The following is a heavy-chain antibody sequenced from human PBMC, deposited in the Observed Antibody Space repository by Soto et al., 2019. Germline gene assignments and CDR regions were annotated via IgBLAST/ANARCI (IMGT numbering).Heavy chain of an antibody. D-gene: IGHD3-10*01. J-gene: IGHJ4*02. CDR2: TSGSCGTT. V-gene: IGHV3-23*01. CDR3: AKETNCDGSGSPDY. Sequence: GGSLRLSCAASGFTFRSYAMSWVRQAPAQGLDLVSATSGSCGTTCYQDSVKARFTISRDNSNNTLYLQMNSLRAEDPAVYYCAKETNCDGSGSPDYWGQGTLVTVSS. CDR1: GFTFRSYA.